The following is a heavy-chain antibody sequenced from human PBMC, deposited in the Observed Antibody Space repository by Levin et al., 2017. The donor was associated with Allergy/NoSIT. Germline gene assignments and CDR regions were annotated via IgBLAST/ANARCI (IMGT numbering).Heavy chain of an antibody. CDR1: GFTFSSYA. Sequence: GESLKISCAASGFTFSSYAMNWVRQAPGKGLEWVSGISGSSSDTKYADSVKGRFTISRDYSKSTLYLQMSSLRAADTATYYCARGSYSNNVFVPGRLDYWGQGSLVTVSS. CDR2: ISGSSSDT. V-gene: IGHV3-23*01. CDR3: ARGSYSNNVFVPGRLDY. J-gene: IGHJ4*02. D-gene: IGHD4-11*01.